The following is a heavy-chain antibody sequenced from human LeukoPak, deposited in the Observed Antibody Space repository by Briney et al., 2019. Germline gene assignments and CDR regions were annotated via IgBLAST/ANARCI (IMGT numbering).Heavy chain of an antibody. V-gene: IGHV4-31*03. Sequence: PSETLSLTCTVSGGSISGGGYYWSWIRQHPGKGLEWIGYIYYSGSTYYNPSLKSRVTISVDTSKNQFSLKLSSVTAADTAVYYCARDGVSKGRRFDYWGQGTLVTVSS. CDR2: IYYSGST. J-gene: IGHJ4*02. D-gene: IGHD2-8*01. CDR1: GGSISGGGYY. CDR3: ARDGVSKGRRFDY.